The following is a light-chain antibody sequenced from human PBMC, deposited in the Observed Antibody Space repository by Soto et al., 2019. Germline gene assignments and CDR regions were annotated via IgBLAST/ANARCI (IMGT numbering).Light chain of an antibody. Sequence: ENVLTQSPGTLSFSPGERASLSCRASQSVSSRNLAWYQKKPGQAPRLLISGASSRATGIPDRFSGSGSGTDFTLTISRVEPEDFAVYYCQQYGSSPPITFGQGTRLENK. V-gene: IGKV3-20*01. CDR2: GAS. CDR1: QSVSSRN. J-gene: IGKJ5*01. CDR3: QQYGSSPPIT.